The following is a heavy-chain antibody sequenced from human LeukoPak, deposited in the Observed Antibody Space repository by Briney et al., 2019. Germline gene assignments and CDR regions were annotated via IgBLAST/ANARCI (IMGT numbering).Heavy chain of an antibody. J-gene: IGHJ6*03. D-gene: IGHD5-18*01. V-gene: IGHV1-69*13. CDR2: IIPIFGTA. CDR3: AQTAMDPYYYYYMDV. CDR1: GGTFSSYA. Sequence: ASVKGSCKASGGTFSSYAISWVRQAPGQGLEWMGGIIPIFGTANYAQKFQGRVTITADESTSTAYMELSSLRSEDTAVYYCAQTAMDPYYYYYMDVWGKGTTVTVSS.